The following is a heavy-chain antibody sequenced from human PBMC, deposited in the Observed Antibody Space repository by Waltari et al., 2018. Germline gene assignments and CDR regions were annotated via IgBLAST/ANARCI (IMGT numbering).Heavy chain of an antibody. CDR2: VQSSGST. CDR1: GDSLGTNY. J-gene: IGHJ3*02. V-gene: IGHV4-59*01. CDR3: ARALWRVGTRGDFFDI. Sequence: QVHLRESGPGLVKSSATLSLTCSVSGDSLGTNYSSWIRQSPGKGLEWIGYVQSSGSTDYNPSFRGRVTMSAGASKNQFSLTLKSLTAADTATYFCARALWRVGTRGDFFDIWGRGTTVTVS. D-gene: IGHD1-7*01.